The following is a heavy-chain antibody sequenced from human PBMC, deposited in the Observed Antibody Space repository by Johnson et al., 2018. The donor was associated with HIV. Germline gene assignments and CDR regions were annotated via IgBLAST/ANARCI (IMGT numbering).Heavy chain of an antibody. J-gene: IGHJ3*02. CDR2: INWSGHDT. Sequence: VQLVESGGVVVQPGGSLRLSCAASGFTFDDYAMHWVRQAPGKGLEWVSGINWSGHDTAYSDSVKGRFTISRDNAKNSLYLQMNSLRAEDTALYYCARLRGYSGYDSFDIWGQGTMVTVSS. CDR3: ARLRGYSGYDSFDI. CDR1: GFTFDDYA. D-gene: IGHD5-12*01. V-gene: IGHV3-20*04.